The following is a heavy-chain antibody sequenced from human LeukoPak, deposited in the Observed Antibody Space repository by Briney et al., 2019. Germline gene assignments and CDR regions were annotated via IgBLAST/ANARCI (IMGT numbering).Heavy chain of an antibody. Sequence: GGSLRLSCAASGFTFSSYAMSWVRQAPGKGLEWVSAISGGGGSTYYADSVKGRCTISKDNSKNTLYVQMSSLRAEDTAVYYCARAYSGSLTTFDIWGQGTMVTASS. CDR2: ISGGGGST. V-gene: IGHV3-23*01. J-gene: IGHJ3*02. CDR3: ARAYSGSLTTFDI. D-gene: IGHD1-26*01. CDR1: GFTFSSYA.